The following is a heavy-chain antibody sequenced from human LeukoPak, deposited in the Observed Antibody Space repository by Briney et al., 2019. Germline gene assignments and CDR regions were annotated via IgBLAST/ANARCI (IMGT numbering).Heavy chain of an antibody. Sequence: GGSLRLSCAASGFTFSRYDVHWVRQVTGKGLEWVSAIDTTGGTYYPGSVKGRFTISRENAKNSLYLQMNSLRAGDTAVYYCARGGANYSDISAYGYFDLWGRGTLVTGSS. CDR1: GFTFSRYD. CDR3: ARGGANYSDISAYGYFDL. V-gene: IGHV3-13*04. CDR2: IDTTGGT. J-gene: IGHJ2*01. D-gene: IGHD3-22*01.